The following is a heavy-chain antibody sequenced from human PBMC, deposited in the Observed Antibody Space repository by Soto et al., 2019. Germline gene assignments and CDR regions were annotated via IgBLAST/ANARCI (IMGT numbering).Heavy chain of an antibody. CDR2: IWYDGSNK. D-gene: IGHD4-17*01. Sequence: QVQLVESGGGVVQPGRSLRLSCAASGFTFSSYGMHWVRQAPGKGLEWVAVIWYDGSNKYYADSVKGRFTISRDNSKNTLYLQMNSLRAEYTAVYYCARVPTVTPVFFDYWGQGTLVTVSS. V-gene: IGHV3-33*01. CDR3: ARVPTVTPVFFDY. CDR1: GFTFSSYG. J-gene: IGHJ4*02.